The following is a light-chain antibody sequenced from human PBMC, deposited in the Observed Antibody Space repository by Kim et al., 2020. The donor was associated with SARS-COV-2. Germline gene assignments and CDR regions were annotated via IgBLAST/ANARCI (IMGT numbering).Light chain of an antibody. V-gene: IGLV3-21*04. J-gene: IGLJ2*01. CDR2: YDS. CDR1: NLGSKS. CDR3: QVWDSSSDHVV. Sequence: PGKPARITCGGNNLGSKSVHWYQQKPGQAPVLVIYYDSDRPSGIPERFSGSNSGNTATLTISRVEAGDEADYYCQVWDSSSDHVVFGGGTQLTVL.